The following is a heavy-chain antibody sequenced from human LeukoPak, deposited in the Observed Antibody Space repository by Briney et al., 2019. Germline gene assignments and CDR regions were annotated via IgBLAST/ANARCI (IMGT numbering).Heavy chain of an antibody. D-gene: IGHD3-10*01. CDR2: ISSSGSTI. CDR3: ARDYYGSGNWDV. Sequence: GGSLRLSCAASGFTFSSYEMNWVRQAPGKGLEWVSYISSSGSTIYYADSVKGRFTISRDNSKNTLYLQMNSLRAEDTAVYYCARDYYGSGNWDVWGKGTTVTVSS. V-gene: IGHV3-48*03. J-gene: IGHJ6*04. CDR1: GFTFSSYE.